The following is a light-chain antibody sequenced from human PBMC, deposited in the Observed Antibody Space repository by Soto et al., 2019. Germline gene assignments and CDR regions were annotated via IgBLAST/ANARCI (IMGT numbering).Light chain of an antibody. CDR2: AAS. V-gene: IGKV1-39*01. CDR1: QSISNH. Sequence: DIQMTQSPSSLSASVEDRVIITCRASQSISNHLNWYQQKPGKAPKLLIFAASSLQSGVPSRFSGSRSGPDFTLTLSSLQPEDFATYYCLQHNSYPWTFGQGTKVDIK. CDR3: LQHNSYPWT. J-gene: IGKJ1*01.